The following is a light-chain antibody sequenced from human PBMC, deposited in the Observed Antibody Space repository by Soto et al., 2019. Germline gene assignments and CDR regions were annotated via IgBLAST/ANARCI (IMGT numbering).Light chain of an antibody. CDR3: SSYASGRTVL. J-gene: IGLJ2*01. CDR1: SGDIGSYDR. Sequence: QSALTQPASVSGSPGQSITISCTGTSGDIGSYDRVSWYQQPPGTAPKLMIYEVTNRPSGVSNRFSGSKSGNTASLTISGLQAEDEADYYCSSYASGRTVLFGGGTKLTVL. CDR2: EVT. V-gene: IGLV2-14*01.